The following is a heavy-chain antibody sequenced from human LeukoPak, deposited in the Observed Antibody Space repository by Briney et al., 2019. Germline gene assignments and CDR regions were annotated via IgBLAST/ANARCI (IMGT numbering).Heavy chain of an antibody. Sequence: PSETLSLTCAVYGGSFSGYYWSWIRQPPGKGLEWIGYIYISGSTNCNPSLKSRVTMSRDTSENRFSLKLSSVTAADTAVYYCARGGWELELDYWGQGILVTVSS. D-gene: IGHD1-26*01. CDR3: ARGGWELELDY. CDR2: IYISGST. CDR1: GGSFSGYY. J-gene: IGHJ4*02. V-gene: IGHV4-59*01.